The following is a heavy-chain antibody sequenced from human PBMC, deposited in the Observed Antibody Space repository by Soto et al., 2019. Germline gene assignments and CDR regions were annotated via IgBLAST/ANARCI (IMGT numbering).Heavy chain of an antibody. CDR1: GFTFSSYA. Sequence: EVQLLESGGGLVQTGGSLRLSCAASGFTFSSYAMSWVRQAPGKGVEWVSAISGSGGSTYYADSVKGRFTISRDNSKKTLYLQVNSLRAEDTAVYYCAKDGGYCSSTSCYGRVYYWGQGTLVTVSS. V-gene: IGHV3-23*01. CDR3: AKDGGYCSSTSCYGRVYY. CDR2: ISGSGGST. D-gene: IGHD2-2*03. J-gene: IGHJ4*02.